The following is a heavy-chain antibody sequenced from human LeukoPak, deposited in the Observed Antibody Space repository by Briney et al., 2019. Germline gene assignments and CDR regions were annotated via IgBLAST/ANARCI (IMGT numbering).Heavy chain of an antibody. CDR2: ISTYNGNT. Sequence: ASGKVSCKASGYTFTSYGISWVRQAPGQGLEWMGWISTYNGNTNYAQKLQGRVTMTTDTSTSTAYMELRSRRSDDTAVYYCAREVAGDVDTALYYFDYWGQGTLVTVSS. CDR3: AREVAGDVDTALYYFDY. J-gene: IGHJ4*02. D-gene: IGHD5-18*01. CDR1: GYTFTSYG. V-gene: IGHV1-18*01.